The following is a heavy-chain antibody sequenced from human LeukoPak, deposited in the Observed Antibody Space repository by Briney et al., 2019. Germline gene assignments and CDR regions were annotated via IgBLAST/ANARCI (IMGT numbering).Heavy chain of an antibody. D-gene: IGHD4-23*01. Sequence: PGGSLRLSCAASGFTFNNYAMSWARQAPGKGLEWVSAISGSDAGTYYADSVKGRFTISRDNSKNTLYLQMNSLRAEDTAVYYCASKSDYGGNSDDYWGQGTLVTVSS. CDR2: ISGSDAGT. V-gene: IGHV3-23*01. CDR1: GFTFNNYA. J-gene: IGHJ4*02. CDR3: ASKSDYGGNSDDY.